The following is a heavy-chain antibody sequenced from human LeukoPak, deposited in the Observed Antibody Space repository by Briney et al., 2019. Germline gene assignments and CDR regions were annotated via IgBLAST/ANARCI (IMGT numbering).Heavy chain of an antibody. CDR2: IKHDGREE. D-gene: IGHD3-10*01. CDR3: ARGGRSLWFADLLTN. Sequence: PGGSLRLSCEGSGFNFSNYWMVWVRQAPGKGLEWVANIKHDGREEHFVDSVKGRFSISRDNAHNSLYLDMNNLRPEDTALYFCARGGRSLWFADLLTNWGQGILVAVSS. CDR1: GFNFSNYW. J-gene: IGHJ4*02. V-gene: IGHV3-7*01.